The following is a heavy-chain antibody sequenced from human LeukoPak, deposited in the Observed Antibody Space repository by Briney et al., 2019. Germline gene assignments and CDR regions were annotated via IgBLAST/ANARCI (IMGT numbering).Heavy chain of an antibody. CDR1: GDSISTSNSY. CDR2: IYYSGNT. CDR3: ARHSPYYYYMDV. J-gene: IGHJ6*03. V-gene: IGHV4-39*01. Sequence: SETLSLTCTVSGDSISTSNSYWGWLRQPPGKGLEWIGSIYYSGNTYYNASLKSRVTISVDTSKNQFSLKLTSVTAADTAVYYCARHSPYYYYMDVWGKGTTVTISS.